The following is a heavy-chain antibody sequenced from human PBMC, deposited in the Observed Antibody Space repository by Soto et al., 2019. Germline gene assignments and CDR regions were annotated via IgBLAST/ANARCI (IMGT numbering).Heavy chain of an antibody. J-gene: IGHJ3*02. CDR3: ARLKDPGTTRRRAFDI. CDR1: GGSISSYY. CDR2: IYYSGST. Sequence: QVQLQESGPGLVKPSETLSLTCTVSGGSISSYYWSWIRQPPGKGLEWIGYIYYSGSTNYNPSLKSRVTISVDTSKNQFSLKLSSVTAADTAVYYCARLKDPGTTRRRAFDIWAKGQWSPSLQ. D-gene: IGHD1-1*01. V-gene: IGHV4-59*01.